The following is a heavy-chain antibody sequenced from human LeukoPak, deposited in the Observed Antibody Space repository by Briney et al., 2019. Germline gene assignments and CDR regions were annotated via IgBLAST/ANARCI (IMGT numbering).Heavy chain of an antibody. J-gene: IGHJ4*02. V-gene: IGHV3-23*01. CDR3: AKDYDAVWGDTDY. D-gene: IGHD3-16*01. CDR2: ISGSGGST. CDR1: GFTFGIYA. Sequence: PGGSLRLSCAPSGFTFGIYAMSWVRQAPGKGLEWVSAISGSGGSTYYADSVKGRFTISRDNSKNTLYLQMNSLRAEDTAVYYCAKDYDAVWGDTDYWGQGTLVTVSS.